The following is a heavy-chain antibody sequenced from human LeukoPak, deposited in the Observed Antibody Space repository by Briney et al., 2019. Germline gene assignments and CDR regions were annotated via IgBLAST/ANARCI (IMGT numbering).Heavy chain of an antibody. CDR3: ARVALGYSSSWYPYYFDY. D-gene: IGHD6-13*01. CDR1: GYTFTSYD. CDR2: MNPNSGNT. J-gene: IGHJ4*02. Sequence: GASVKVSCKASGYTFTSYDINWVRQATGQGLEWMGWMNPNSGNTGYAQKFQGRVTMTRNTSISTAYMELSSLRSEDTAVYYCARVALGYSSSWYPYYFDYWGQGTLVTVSS. V-gene: IGHV1-8*01.